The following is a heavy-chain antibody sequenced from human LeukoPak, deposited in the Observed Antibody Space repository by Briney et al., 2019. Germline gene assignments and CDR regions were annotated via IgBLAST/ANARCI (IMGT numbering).Heavy chain of an antibody. CDR3: ARGVHRRYYYTSGSAFDP. CDR1: GGSISGYY. Sequence: PSETLSLTCTVSGGSISGYYWSWIRQPPGKGLEWIGYIYYTGSTNYNPSLKSRVSISVDASKNQFSLKLRSVTAADTAVYYCARGVHRRYYYTSGSAFDPWGQGTLVTVSS. D-gene: IGHD3-10*01. CDR2: IYYTGST. V-gene: IGHV4-59*01. J-gene: IGHJ5*02.